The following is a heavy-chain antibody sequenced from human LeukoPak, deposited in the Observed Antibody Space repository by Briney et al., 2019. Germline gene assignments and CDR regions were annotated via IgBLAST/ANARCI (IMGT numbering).Heavy chain of an antibody. CDR1: GGSISSSSYY. Sequence: SETLSLTCTVSGGSISSSSYYWGWIRQPPGKGLEWIGSIYYSGNTFYSPSLKSRVTISVDTSKDQFSLKLSSVTAADTAVYYCASQESRYSIAASETWGQGTLVTVSS. D-gene: IGHD6-13*01. CDR3: ASQESRYSIAASET. J-gene: IGHJ5*02. V-gene: IGHV4-39*01. CDR2: IYYSGNT.